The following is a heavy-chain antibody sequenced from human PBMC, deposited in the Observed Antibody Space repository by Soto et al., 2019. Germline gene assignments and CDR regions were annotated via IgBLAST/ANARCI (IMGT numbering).Heavy chain of an antibody. CDR3: GGDSSGYFYPDAFDI. Sequence: PGGSLRLSCAASGFTFSTYSMNWVRQAPGKGLEWVSYISSSSSTIYYADSVKGQFTISRDNAKNSLYLKINSLRDEDTAVYYCGGDSSGYFYPDAFDIWGQGTMVTVSS. J-gene: IGHJ3*02. CDR1: GFTFSTYS. D-gene: IGHD3-22*01. V-gene: IGHV3-48*02. CDR2: ISSSSSTI.